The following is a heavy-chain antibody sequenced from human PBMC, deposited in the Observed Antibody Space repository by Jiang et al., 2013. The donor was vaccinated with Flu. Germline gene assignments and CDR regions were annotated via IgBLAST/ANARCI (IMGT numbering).Heavy chain of an antibody. CDR3: ARGREGMEDYYYYYGMDV. J-gene: IGHJ6*02. V-gene: IGHV1-69*06. D-gene: IGHD6-13*01. CDR1: GGTFSSYA. CDR2: IIPIFGSP. Sequence: SGAEVKKPGSSVKVSCKASGGTFSSYAISWVRQAPGQGLEWMGAIIPIFGSPNYAQKFQGRVTITADKSTSTAHMELRSLRSEDTAAYYCARGREGMEDYYYYYGMDVWGQGTTVTVSS.